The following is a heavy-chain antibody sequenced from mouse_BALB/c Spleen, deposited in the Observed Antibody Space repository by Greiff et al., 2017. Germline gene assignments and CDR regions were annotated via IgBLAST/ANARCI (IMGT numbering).Heavy chain of an antibody. CDR2: ISSGSSTT. J-gene: IGHJ3*01. V-gene: IGHV5-17*02. CDR3: ATGKEYDVRWFAY. CDR1: GFTFSSFG. Sequence: EVQVVESGGGLVQPGGSRKLSCAASGFTFSSFGMHWVPQAPEKGLEWVAYISSGSSTTYYADTVKGRFTISSDNPKNTLFLQMTSLRSEDTAMYYCATGKEYDVRWFAYWGQGTLVTVSA. D-gene: IGHD2-12*01.